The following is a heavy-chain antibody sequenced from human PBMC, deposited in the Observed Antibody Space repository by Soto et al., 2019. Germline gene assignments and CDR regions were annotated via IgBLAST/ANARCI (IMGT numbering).Heavy chain of an antibody. CDR2: MSYDGDRQ. CDR3: AREEYSTHYFDF. Sequence: QVQLVESGGGVVQPGRSLRLSCVASGFTFSNSPIHWVRQAPGKGLEWVSVMSYDGDRQYYADSVKGRFTISRDSSKSTLXXQMNNVRVEDTAMYYCAREEYSTHYFDFWGQGTLVTVSS. D-gene: IGHD5-18*01. J-gene: IGHJ4*02. CDR1: GFTFSNSP. V-gene: IGHV3-30-3*01.